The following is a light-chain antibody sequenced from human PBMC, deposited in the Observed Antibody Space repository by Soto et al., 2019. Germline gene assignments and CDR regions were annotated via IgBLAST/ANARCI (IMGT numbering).Light chain of an antibody. Sequence: DIQMTQSPSTLSASIGDRVTITCRASQSISNRLAWYQQKPGKAPKLLIYKASSLESGVPSSFSGSGSGTDFTLTISSLQPDDFATYYCQQYSSSKTFRQGTKVEIK. J-gene: IGKJ1*01. CDR3: QQYSSSKT. V-gene: IGKV1-5*03. CDR2: KAS. CDR1: QSISNR.